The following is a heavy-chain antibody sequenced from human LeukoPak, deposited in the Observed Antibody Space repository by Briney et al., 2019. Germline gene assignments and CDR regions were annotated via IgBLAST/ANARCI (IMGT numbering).Heavy chain of an antibody. CDR1: GDSVSSNSAA. J-gene: IGHJ4*02. CDR3: ARDHTDRLVDF. V-gene: IGHV6-1*01. CDR2: TYYRSKWYT. Sequence: SQTLSLTCAISGDSVSSNSAAWNWIRHPPSRGLERLGRTYYRSKWYTDYSVSVKSRITINPETTKNQVSPQLNEGTPADTAVYYCARDHTDRLVDFWGQGTLVTVSS. D-gene: IGHD6-19*01.